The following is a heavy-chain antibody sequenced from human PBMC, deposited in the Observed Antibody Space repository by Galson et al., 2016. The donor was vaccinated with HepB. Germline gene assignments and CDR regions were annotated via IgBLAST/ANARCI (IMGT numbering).Heavy chain of an antibody. CDR1: GYTFTSFG. Sequence: SVKVSCKASGYTFTSFGISWVRQAPGQGLEWMGWISAYNGNTNYAQKLQGRVTMTTDTSTSTAYMELRSLRSDDTAVYYCARVSSGDILTGYYSDVWGKGTTVTVSS. CDR3: ARVSSGDILTGYYSDV. J-gene: IGHJ6*04. V-gene: IGHV1-18*01. D-gene: IGHD3-9*01. CDR2: ISAYNGNT.